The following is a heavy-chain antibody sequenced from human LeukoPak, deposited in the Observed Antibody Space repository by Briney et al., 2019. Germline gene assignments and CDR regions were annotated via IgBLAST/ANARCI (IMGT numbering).Heavy chain of an antibody. CDR3: ARGAGHSEN. D-gene: IGHD4/OR15-4a*01. Sequence: GVSLRLSCAASGFTFSSDWMHWVRQGPGKGLAWVSRINGDGTKTLYADSVKGRFTISRDNAKNTLYLQMNSLRVEDTAVYYCARGAGHSENWGQGTLVTVSS. V-gene: IGHV3-74*01. J-gene: IGHJ4*02. CDR1: GFTFSSDW. CDR2: INGDGTKT.